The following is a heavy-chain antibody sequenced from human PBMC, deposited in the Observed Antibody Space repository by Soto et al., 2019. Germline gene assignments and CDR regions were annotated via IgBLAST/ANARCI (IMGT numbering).Heavy chain of an antibody. Sequence: QVQVVESGGGVVQPGRSLRLSCVASGFTFSNYGMHWVRQAPGKGLEWVAVISYDGNREYYIDSVKGRFTISRDNSENTVHLQMNSLRGEDTAVYYCAKDGDFRSFDGWLDAWGQGTLVTVSS. J-gene: IGHJ5*02. CDR3: AKDGDFRSFDGWLDA. CDR2: ISYDGNRE. D-gene: IGHD3-3*01. CDR1: GFTFSNYG. V-gene: IGHV3-30*18.